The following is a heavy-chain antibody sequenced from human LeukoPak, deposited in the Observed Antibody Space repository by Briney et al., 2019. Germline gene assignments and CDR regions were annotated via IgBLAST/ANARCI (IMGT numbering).Heavy chain of an antibody. CDR2: ISGSGGST. J-gene: IGHJ4*02. D-gene: IGHD3-10*01. Sequence: GGSLRLSCAASGFTFSSCAMNWVRQAPGKGLEWVSGISGSGGSTYYADSVKGRFTISRDSSKSTVYLQMNSLRAEDTAVYYCAKADGSYKTLIDYWGQGTLVTVSS. CDR1: GFTFSSCA. CDR3: AKADGSYKTLIDY. V-gene: IGHV3-23*01.